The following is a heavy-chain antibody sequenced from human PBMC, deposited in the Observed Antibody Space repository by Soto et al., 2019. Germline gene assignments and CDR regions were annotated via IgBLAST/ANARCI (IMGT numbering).Heavy chain of an antibody. V-gene: IGHV3-15*01. CDR2: IKSKTDGGTT. Sequence: PGGSLRLSCAASGFTFSNAWMSWVRQAPGKGLEWVGRIKSKTDGGTTDYAAPVKGRFTISRDDSKNTLYLQMNSLKTEDTAVYYCTTGKRIRGTRYYFDYWGQGTLVTVSS. D-gene: IGHD1-7*01. CDR3: TTGKRIRGTRYYFDY. CDR1: GFTFSNAW. J-gene: IGHJ4*02.